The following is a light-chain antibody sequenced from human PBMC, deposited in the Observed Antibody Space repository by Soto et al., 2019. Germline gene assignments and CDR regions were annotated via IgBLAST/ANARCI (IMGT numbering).Light chain of an antibody. CDR1: QTVGSNY. Sequence: EIVLTQSPGTLSLSPGEGATLSCRASQTVGSNYLAWYQQKPGQAPRLLIYGASRRATGIPDRFSGSGSGTDFSLTIIRLESEDFEVYYCQQYGYSPPWTFGPGTKVETK. J-gene: IGKJ1*01. V-gene: IGKV3-20*01. CDR3: QQYGYSPPWT. CDR2: GAS.